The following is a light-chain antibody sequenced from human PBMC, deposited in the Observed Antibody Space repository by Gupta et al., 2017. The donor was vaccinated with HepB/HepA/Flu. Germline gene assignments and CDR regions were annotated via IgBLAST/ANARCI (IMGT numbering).Light chain of an antibody. CDR3: QQDGSSPRT. J-gene: IGKJ1*01. CDR1: QSVSYNY. V-gene: IGKV3-20*01. CDR2: AAS. Sequence: EIVLTQSPGTLSLSQGERATVSCSASQSVSYNYVAWYQQKPGQAPRLLIFAASTRAPGIPDRFSGSGSGTDFTLTISRLEPEDFAVYYCQQDGSSPRTFGHGTKVEIK.